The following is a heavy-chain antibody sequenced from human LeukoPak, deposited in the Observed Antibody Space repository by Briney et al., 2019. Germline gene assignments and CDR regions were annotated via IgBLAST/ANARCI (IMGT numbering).Heavy chain of an antibody. CDR3: ARDRLEWLSDDAFDI. CDR1: GYTFTGYY. D-gene: IGHD3-3*01. J-gene: IGHJ3*02. CDR2: INPNSGGT. Sequence: SVKVSCKASGYTFTGYYMHWVRQAPGQGLEWMGWINPNSGGTNYAQKLQGRVTMTTDTSTSTAYMELRSLRSDDTAVYYCARDRLEWLSDDAFDIWGQGTMVTVSS. V-gene: IGHV1-2*02.